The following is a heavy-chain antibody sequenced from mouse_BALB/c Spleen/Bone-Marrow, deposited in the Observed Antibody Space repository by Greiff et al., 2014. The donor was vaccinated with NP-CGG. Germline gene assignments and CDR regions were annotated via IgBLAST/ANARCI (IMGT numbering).Heavy chain of an antibody. D-gene: IGHD2-14*01. J-gene: IGHJ3*01. CDR2: IDPSDSYT. V-gene: IGHV1S127*01. CDR3: TIYYRSFAY. CDR1: GYTFTSYW. Sequence: QVQLKQSGAELVKPGASVKMSCKASGYTFTSYWMHWVKQRPGQGLEWIGVIDPSDSYTSYNQKFKGKVTLTVDTSSSTAYMQLSSLTSEDSAVYYCTIYYRSFAYWGQGTLVTVSA.